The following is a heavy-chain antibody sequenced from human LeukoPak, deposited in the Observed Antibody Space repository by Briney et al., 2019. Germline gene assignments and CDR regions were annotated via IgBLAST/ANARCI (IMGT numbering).Heavy chain of an antibody. Sequence: GGSLRLSCAASGFTFSIYAMHWVRQAPGKGLEWVAVISSDGSTKFYADSVKGRFTISRDNSKSTLLLQMNSLRTEDTALYYCARAGRADSSAYYYGYWGQGTQVTVSS. J-gene: IGHJ4*02. CDR2: ISSDGSTK. D-gene: IGHD6-13*01. CDR1: GFTFSIYA. CDR3: ARAGRADSSAYYYGY. V-gene: IGHV3-30*04.